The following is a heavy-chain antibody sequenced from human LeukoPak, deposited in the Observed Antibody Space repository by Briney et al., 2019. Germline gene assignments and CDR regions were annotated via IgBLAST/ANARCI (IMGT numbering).Heavy chain of an antibody. J-gene: IGHJ4*02. V-gene: IGHV3-74*01. D-gene: IGHD3-10*01. CDR2: INSDGSGT. CDR1: GFTLNNYW. CDR3: ARLGSGPGYYFDY. Sequence: GGSLRLSCAASGFTLNNYWIHWVRQVPGKGRVWVSRINSDGSGTSYADSVKGRFTISRDNAKNTLYLQMNSLRAEDTALYYCARLGSGPGYYFDYWGRGTLVTVSS.